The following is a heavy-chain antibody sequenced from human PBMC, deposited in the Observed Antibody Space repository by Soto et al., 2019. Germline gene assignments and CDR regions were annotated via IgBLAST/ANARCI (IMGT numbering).Heavy chain of an antibody. CDR2: SSYNGGT. D-gene: IGHD3-10*01. V-gene: IGHV4-39*01. CDR1: TDTSSFTNSY. J-gene: IGHJ4*02. CDR3: ARHRIEVVWRGFDF. Sequence: PSQTLPLTCIASTDTSSFTNSYRLSIRHPTGKGLQWIGSSSYNGGTFYNPALKGRVVISFDTSKKQSSLQVTSVTAADTAVYFCARHRIEVVWRGFDFWGQGSPVTVSS.